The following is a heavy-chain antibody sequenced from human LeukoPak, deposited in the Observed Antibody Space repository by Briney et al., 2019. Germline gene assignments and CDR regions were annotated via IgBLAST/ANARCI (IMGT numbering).Heavy chain of an antibody. CDR2: ISGSGDST. J-gene: IGHJ4*02. V-gene: IGHV3-23*01. D-gene: IGHD3-10*01. CDR1: GFTFSSYA. Sequence: PGGSLRLSCAASGFTFSSYAMSWVRQAPGKGLEWVSAISGSGDSTYFADSAKGRFTISRDNSKNTLYLQMNSLRAEDTAVYYCAKSPLQLWRLFDYWGQGTLVTVSS. CDR3: AKSPLQLWRLFDY.